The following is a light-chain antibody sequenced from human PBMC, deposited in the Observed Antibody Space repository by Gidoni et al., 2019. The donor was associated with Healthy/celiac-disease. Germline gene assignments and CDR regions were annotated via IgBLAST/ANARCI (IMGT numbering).Light chain of an antibody. V-gene: IGKV3-15*01. Sequence: EIVMTQSPATLSVSPGERATLSCRASQSVSSNLAWYQQNPGQAPRLLLYGASTRATGIPARFSGSGSGTEFTLTISSLQSEDFAVYYCQQYNNWPLFGPGTKVDIK. CDR2: GAS. J-gene: IGKJ3*01. CDR3: QQYNNWPL. CDR1: QSVSSN.